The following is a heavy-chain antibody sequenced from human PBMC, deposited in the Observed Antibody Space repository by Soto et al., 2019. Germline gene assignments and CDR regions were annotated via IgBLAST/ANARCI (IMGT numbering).Heavy chain of an antibody. CDR2: INPNSGGT. J-gene: IGHJ4*02. Sequence: ASVKVSCKASGYTFTGYYMHWVRQAPGQGLEWMGWINPNSGGTNYAQKFQGRVTMTRDTSISTAYMELSRLRSDDTAVYYCARENYYDSSGYSDYWGQGTLVTVSS. CDR3: ARENYYDSSGYSDY. V-gene: IGHV1-2*02. CDR1: GYTFTGYY. D-gene: IGHD3-22*01.